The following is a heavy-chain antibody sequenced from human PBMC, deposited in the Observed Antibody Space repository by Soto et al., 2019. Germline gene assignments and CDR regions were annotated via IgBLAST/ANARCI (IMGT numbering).Heavy chain of an antibody. CDR2: ISAYNGNT. V-gene: IGHV1-18*01. CDR1: GYTFTSYG. J-gene: IGHJ4*03. CDR3: ARDSRYYGDNYYFEY. Sequence: ASVKVSCKASGYTFTSYGISWVRQAPGQGLEWMGWISAYNGNTNYAQKLQGRVTMTTDTSTSTAYMELRSLRSDDTAVYYCARDSRYYGDNYYFEYWGQGTMVTVSS. D-gene: IGHD4-17*01.